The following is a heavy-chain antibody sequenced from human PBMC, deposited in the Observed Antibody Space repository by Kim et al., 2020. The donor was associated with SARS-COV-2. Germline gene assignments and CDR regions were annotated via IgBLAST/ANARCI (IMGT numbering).Heavy chain of an antibody. CDR1: GGSFSGYY. CDR2: INHSGST. D-gene: IGHD2-2*01. V-gene: IGHV4-34*01. CDR3: ARESPNIVVVPAATDAFDI. J-gene: IGHJ3*02. Sequence: SETLSLTCAVYGGSFSGYYWSWIRQPPGKGLEWIGEINHSGSTNYNPSLKSRVTISVDTSKNQFSLKLSSVTAADTAVYYCARESPNIVVVPAATDAFDIWGQGTMVTVSS.